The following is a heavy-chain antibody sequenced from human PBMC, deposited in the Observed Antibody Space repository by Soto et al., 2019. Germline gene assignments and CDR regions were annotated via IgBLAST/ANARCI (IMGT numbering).Heavy chain of an antibody. D-gene: IGHD1-26*01. CDR2: IYWDDAK. Sequence: SGPTLVQPTQTLTLTCTFSGFSLRTTGVGVGWIRQPPGKALEWLALIYWDDAKRYNPSLQNRLTITKDTSKNQVVLTMTNVDPVDTATYYCSHRQGRAKMIEQKFWLDPWGQGTLVTVSS. V-gene: IGHV2-5*02. CDR1: GFSLRTTGVG. J-gene: IGHJ5*02. CDR3: SHRQGRAKMIEQKFWLDP.